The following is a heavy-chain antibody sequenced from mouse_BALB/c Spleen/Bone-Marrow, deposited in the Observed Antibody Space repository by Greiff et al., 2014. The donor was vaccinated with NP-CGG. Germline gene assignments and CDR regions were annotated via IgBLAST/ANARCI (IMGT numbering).Heavy chain of an antibody. CDR3: ASDRYAWCSDV. J-gene: IGHJ1*01. CDR2: IDPANGNT. CDR1: GFNIKDTY. D-gene: IGHD2-14*01. V-gene: IGHV14-3*02. Sequence: VQLQQSGAELVKPGASVKLSCTASGFNIKDTYMHWVKQRPEQGLEWIGRIDPANGNTKYDPKFQGKATITADTSSNTAYLQLSRQTSDDAAVYYCASDRYAWCSDVWGAGTTVTVSS.